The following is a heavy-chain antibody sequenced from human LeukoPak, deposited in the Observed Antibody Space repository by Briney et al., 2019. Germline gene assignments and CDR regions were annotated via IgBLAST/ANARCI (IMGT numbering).Heavy chain of an antibody. V-gene: IGHV4-59*08. Sequence: SETLSLTCTVSGGSISGDYWSWIRQPPGKGLEWIGYIYYTGSTNHNPSLKSRVTISIDTSKNQFSLKLSSVTAADTAVYYCARQRDDRFDPWGQGTLVTVSS. CDR3: ARQRDDRFDP. CDR1: GGSISGDY. CDR2: IYYTGST. J-gene: IGHJ5*02. D-gene: IGHD1-1*01.